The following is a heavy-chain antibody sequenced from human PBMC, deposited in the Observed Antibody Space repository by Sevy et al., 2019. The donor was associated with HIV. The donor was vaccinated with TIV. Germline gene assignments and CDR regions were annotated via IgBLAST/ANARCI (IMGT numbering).Heavy chain of an antibody. D-gene: IGHD2-21*02. V-gene: IGHV3-33*01. Sequence: GGSLRLSCAASGFTFSSYGMHWVRQAPGKGLEWVAVIWYDGSNKYYADSVKGRFTISRDNSKNTLYLQMNSLRAEDTAVYYCARDKCGGDCYSYYYYGMDVWGQGTTVTVSS. CDR2: IWYDGSNK. J-gene: IGHJ6*02. CDR1: GFTFSSYG. CDR3: ARDKCGGDCYSYYYYGMDV.